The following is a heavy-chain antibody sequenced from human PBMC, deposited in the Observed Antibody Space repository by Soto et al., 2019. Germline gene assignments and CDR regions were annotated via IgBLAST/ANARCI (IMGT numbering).Heavy chain of an antibody. J-gene: IGHJ4*02. CDR2: ISYDGSNK. V-gene: IGHV3-30*03. Sequence: QVQLVESGGGVVQPGRSLRLSCAASGFTFSSYGMHWVRQAPGKGLEWVAVISYDGSNKYYADSVKGRFTISRDNSKNTLYLQMNSLRAEDTAVYYCAREGSPSDWAYWGQGTLVTVSS. D-gene: IGHD2-21*02. CDR1: GFTFSSYG. CDR3: AREGSPSDWAY.